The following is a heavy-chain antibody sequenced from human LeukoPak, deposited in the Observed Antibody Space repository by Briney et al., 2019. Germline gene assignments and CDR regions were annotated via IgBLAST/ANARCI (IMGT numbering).Heavy chain of an antibody. CDR2: IYTSGST. Sequence: SETLSLTCTVSGGSISSGSYYWSWIRQPAGKGLEWIGRIYTSGSTNYNPSLKSRVTISVDTSKNQFSLKLSSVTAADTAVYYCARYLRTSSTYYMDVWGKGTTVTVSS. CDR3: ARYLRTSSTYYMDV. CDR1: GGSISSGSYY. V-gene: IGHV4-61*02. J-gene: IGHJ6*03.